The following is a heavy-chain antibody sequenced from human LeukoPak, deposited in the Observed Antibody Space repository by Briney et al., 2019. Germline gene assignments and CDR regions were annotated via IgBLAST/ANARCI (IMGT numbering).Heavy chain of an antibody. CDR1: GFSFRTYT. D-gene: IGHD6-13*01. V-gene: IGHV3-23*01. J-gene: IGHJ6*03. CDR2: MARDGRT. CDR3: ANVGVADASPHFYLDV. Sequence: GGSLRLSCVASGFSFRTYTMVWVRQAPGKGLEWVSAMARDGRTFYADSVQGRVTISRDNSKNTLYLQMSSLGAEDTADYFCANVGVADASPHFYLDVWGTGTTVTVSS.